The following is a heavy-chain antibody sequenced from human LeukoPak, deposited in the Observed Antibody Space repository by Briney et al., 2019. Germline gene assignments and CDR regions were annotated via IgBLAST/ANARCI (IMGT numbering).Heavy chain of an antibody. CDR3: TRVGATGWHFDF. CDR1: GLTVSSNY. Sequence: SGGSLRLSCAASGLTVSSNYMSWVRQAPGRGLEWVSIIYSGGNTYYADSVKGRFTISRDNSKNTLYLQMNSLRAEDTAVYYCTRVGATGWHFDFWGQGTLVTVSS. V-gene: IGHV3-66*01. J-gene: IGHJ4*02. CDR2: IYSGGNT. D-gene: IGHD3-16*01.